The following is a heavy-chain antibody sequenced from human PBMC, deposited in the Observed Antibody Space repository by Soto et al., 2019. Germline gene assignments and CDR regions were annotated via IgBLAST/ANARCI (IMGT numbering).Heavy chain of an antibody. CDR2: IYSGGST. V-gene: IGHV3-66*01. D-gene: IGHD3-9*01. J-gene: IGHJ4*02. Sequence: GSLRLSCAASGFTVSSNYMSWVRQAPGKGLEWVSVIYSGGSTYYADSVKGRFTISRDNSKNTLYLQMNSLRAEDTAVYYCARGHYDILTGLDYWGQGTLVTVSS. CDR3: ARGHYDILTGLDY. CDR1: GFTVSSNY.